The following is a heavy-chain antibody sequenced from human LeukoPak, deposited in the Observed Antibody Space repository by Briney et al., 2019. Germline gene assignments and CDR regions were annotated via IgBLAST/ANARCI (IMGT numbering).Heavy chain of an antibody. J-gene: IGHJ4*02. Sequence: GESLKISCKGSGYSFTSYWIGWVRQMPGKGLEWVGIIYPGDSDTRYSPSFQGQVTISADKSISTAYLQWSSLKASDTAMYYCARLGIGGSGSYFHFDYWGQGTLVTVSS. CDR2: IYPGDSDT. D-gene: IGHD3-10*01. CDR1: GYSFTSYW. V-gene: IGHV5-51*01. CDR3: ARLGIGGSGSYFHFDY.